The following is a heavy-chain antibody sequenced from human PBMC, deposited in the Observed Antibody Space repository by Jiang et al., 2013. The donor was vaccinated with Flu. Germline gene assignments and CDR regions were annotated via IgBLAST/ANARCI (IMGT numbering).Heavy chain of an antibody. CDR3: ARRGHSYGADYFQD. Sequence: SGAEVKKPGSSVKVSCKASGGTFSTSALSWVRQAPGQGLEWMGGTVPIFKRANYAQKFQGRVTISADESATTVYMELTSLRSEDTAMYYCARRGHSYGADYFQDWGQGTLVIVSS. D-gene: IGHD5-18*01. V-gene: IGHV1-69*01. CDR1: GGTFSTSA. J-gene: IGHJ1*01. CDR2: TVPIFKRA.